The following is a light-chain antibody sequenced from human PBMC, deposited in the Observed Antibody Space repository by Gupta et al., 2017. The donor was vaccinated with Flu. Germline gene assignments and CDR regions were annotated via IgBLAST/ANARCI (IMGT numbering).Light chain of an antibody. CDR1: IIDIGSYTY. CDR3: SSCTSTSTLV. V-gene: IGLV2-14*01. Sequence: SITISCTGTIIDIGSYTYVSWYQQHPGQAPKLLICDVTNRPSGVSNRFSGSKSGDTASLTISGLQAEDEADYYCSSCTSTSTLVFGGGTKLTVL. CDR2: DVT. J-gene: IGLJ2*01.